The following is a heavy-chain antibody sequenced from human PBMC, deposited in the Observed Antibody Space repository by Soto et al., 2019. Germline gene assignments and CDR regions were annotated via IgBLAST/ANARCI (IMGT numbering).Heavy chain of an antibody. V-gene: IGHV4-4*02. J-gene: IGHJ4*02. CDR2: IYRSGST. CDR3: ARGQGLWKVDY. D-gene: IGHD3-16*01. Sequence: QVQLQESGPGLVKPSGTLSLTCDVSGGSISSSNWWSWVRQPPGKGLEWIGEIYRSGSTNYNPSLKRRVSISIDKSNSLFSLKLSPVTAADTAVYYCARGQGLWKVDYWGQGTLVTVSS. CDR1: GGSISSSNW.